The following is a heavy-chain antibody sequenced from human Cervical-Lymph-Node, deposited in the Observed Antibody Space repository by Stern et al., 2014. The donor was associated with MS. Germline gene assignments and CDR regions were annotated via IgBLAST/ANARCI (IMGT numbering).Heavy chain of an antibody. D-gene: IGHD2-15*01. J-gene: IGHJ4*02. CDR3: AREGEYCSGSRCYPFLDY. CDR1: GGSLRSYY. Sequence: QVQLQESGPGLVKPSETLSLTCTVSGGSLRSYYWNWIRQAPGQGLEWLGVIYHTGSVNYNPSLSSRVAMSVDTSKNQFSLTVSSVTAADTAVYYCAREGEYCSGSRCYPFLDYWGQGTLVTVSS. V-gene: IGHV4-59*01. CDR2: IYHTGSV.